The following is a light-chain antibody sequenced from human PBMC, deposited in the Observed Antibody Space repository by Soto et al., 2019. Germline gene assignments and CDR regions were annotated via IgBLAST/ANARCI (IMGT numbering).Light chain of an antibody. CDR3: HQSYSTLFT. CDR1: QTVIRY. CDR2: AVS. J-gene: IGKJ3*01. V-gene: IGKV1-39*01. Sequence: IQMTQFPSSLSASVGDRVTITCRAGQTVIRYLNWYQQKPGRAPNLLIYAVSNLQSGGPSRLSSSGSVTELTRNISDLQPEDFATYYCHQSYSTLFTFGPGTKGEIK.